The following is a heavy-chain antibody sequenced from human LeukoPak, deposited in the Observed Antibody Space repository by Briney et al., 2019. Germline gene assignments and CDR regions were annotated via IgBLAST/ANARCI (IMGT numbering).Heavy chain of an antibody. Sequence: SETLSLTCTVSGGSISSGSYSWSWIRQPPGKGLEWIGYIYPRGSTYYNPSLKSRVILSLDKSANQFSLNLSSVTAADTAVYYCARFSPRAMGNYLDFWGQGTLVTVSS. J-gene: IGHJ4*02. CDR1: GGSISSGSYS. CDR2: IYPRGST. V-gene: IGHV4-30-2*01. CDR3: ARFSPRAMGNYLDF. D-gene: IGHD7-27*01.